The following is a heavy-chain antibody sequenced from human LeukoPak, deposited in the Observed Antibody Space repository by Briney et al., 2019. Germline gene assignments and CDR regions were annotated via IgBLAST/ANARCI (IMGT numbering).Heavy chain of an antibody. CDR1: GFTFSSYA. D-gene: IGHD6-19*01. CDR3: AKRFPSGPLDY. J-gene: IGHJ4*02. CDR2: ISYDGSNK. V-gene: IGHV3-30-3*02. Sequence: GGSLRLSCAASGFTFSSYAMHWVRQAPGKGLEWVAVISYDGSNKYYADSVKGRFTISRDNSKNTLYLQMNSLRAEDTAVYYCAKRFPSGPLDYWGQGTLVTVSS.